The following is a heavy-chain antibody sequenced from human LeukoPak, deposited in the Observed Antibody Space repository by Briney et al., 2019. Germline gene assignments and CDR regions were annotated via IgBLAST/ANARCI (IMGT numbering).Heavy chain of an antibody. J-gene: IGHJ3*02. V-gene: IGHV3-30*18. CDR1: GFTFSSYG. CDR3: AKGITMVRGVMGDAFDI. Sequence: GGSLRLSCAASGFTFSSYGMHWVRQAPGKRLEWVAVISYDGSNKYYADSVKGRFTISRDNSKNTLYLQMNSLRAEDTAVYYCAKGITMVRGVMGDAFDIWGQGTMVTVSS. CDR2: ISYDGSNK. D-gene: IGHD3-10*01.